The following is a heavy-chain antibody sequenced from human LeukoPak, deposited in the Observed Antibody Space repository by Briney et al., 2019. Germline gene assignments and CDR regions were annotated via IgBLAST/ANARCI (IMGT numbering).Heavy chain of an antibody. CDR2: IRSSSSTI. CDR3: AREEVATIIAY. CDR1: GFTFSSYS. V-gene: IGHV3-48*01. D-gene: IGHD5-12*01. J-gene: IGHJ4*02. Sequence: GGSLRLSCAASGFTFSSYSMNWVRQAPGKGLEWVSYIRSSSSTIYYADSVKGRFTISRDNAKNSLYLQMNSLRAEDTAVYYCAREEVATIIAYWGQGTLVTVSS.